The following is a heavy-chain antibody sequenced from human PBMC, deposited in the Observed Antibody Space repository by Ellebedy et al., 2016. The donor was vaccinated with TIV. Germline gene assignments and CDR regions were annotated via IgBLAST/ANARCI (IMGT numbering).Heavy chain of an antibody. V-gene: IGHV4-59*08. J-gene: IGHJ4*02. D-gene: IGHD3-9*01. CDR3: ASSYDILTGPFDY. CDR1: GGSINTYY. CDR2: SLDTGST. Sequence: SETLSLTXTVSGGSINTYYWTWIRQPPGKGLEWIGYSLDTGSTNYNPSLKSRVTMSVDMSKNQFSLKLNSVTAADSAVYYCASSYDILTGPFDYWGQGTLVTVSS.